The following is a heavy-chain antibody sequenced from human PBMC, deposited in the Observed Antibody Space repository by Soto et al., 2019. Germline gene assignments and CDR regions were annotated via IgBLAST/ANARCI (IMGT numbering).Heavy chain of an antibody. CDR2: IYHSGST. V-gene: IGHV4-4*02. D-gene: IGHD6-19*01. CDR3: ARDMAVAGHYYYGMDV. J-gene: IGHJ6*02. Sequence: TXATLYLTSAVSGGSISRSNWWSWVRQPPGKGLEWIGEIYHSGSTNYNPSLKSRVTISVDKSKNQFSLKLSSVTAADTAVYYCARDMAVAGHYYYGMDVWGQGTKVTV. CDR1: GGSISRSNW.